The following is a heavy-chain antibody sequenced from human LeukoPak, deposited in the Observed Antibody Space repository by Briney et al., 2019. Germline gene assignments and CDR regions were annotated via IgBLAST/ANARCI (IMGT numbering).Heavy chain of an antibody. CDR2: IYTTGTT. J-gene: IGHJ4*02. Sequence: SSETLSLTCTVSSGSINSYYWGWVRQPAGKGLEWIVRIYTTGTTNYSPSLKSRLSMSIDTSTNQFSLTLRSVTAADTAVYYCGRQGYTASHYFLDYWSQGTLVTVSS. V-gene: IGHV4-4*07. CDR1: SGSINSYY. D-gene: IGHD3-16*02. CDR3: GRQGYTASHYFLDY.